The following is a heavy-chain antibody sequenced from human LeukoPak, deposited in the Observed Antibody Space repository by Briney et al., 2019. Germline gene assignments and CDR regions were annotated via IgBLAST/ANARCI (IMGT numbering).Heavy chain of an antibody. CDR3: ARGVANYYDNSGYQN. D-gene: IGHD3-22*01. J-gene: IGHJ4*02. CDR1: GFTFDDYA. V-gene: IGHV3-9*01. Sequence: GRSLRLSCAASGFTFDDYAMHWVWQVPGKGLEWVSGISWNSGSIGNADSVKGRFTISRDNAKNSLHLQMNSLRAEDTAVYYCARGVANYYDNSGYQNWGQGTLVTVSS. CDR2: ISWNSGSI.